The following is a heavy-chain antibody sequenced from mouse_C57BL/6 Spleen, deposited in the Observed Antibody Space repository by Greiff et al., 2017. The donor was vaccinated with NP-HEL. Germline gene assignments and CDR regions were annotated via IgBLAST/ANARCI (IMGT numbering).Heavy chain of an antibody. V-gene: IGHV1-53*01. CDR1: GYTFTSYW. Sequence: QVQLQQPGTELVKPGASVKLSCKASGYTFTSYWMHWVKQRPGQGLEWIGNINPSNGGTNYNEKFKSKATLTVDKSSSTAYMQLSSLTSEDSAVXYGAATPVTTVVVPHYFDYWGQGTTLTVSS. CDR2: INPSNGGT. J-gene: IGHJ2*01. CDR3: AATPVTTVVVPHYFDY. D-gene: IGHD1-1*01.